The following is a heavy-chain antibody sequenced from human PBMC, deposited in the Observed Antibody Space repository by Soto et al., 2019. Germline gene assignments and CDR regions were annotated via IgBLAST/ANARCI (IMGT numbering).Heavy chain of an antibody. J-gene: IGHJ6*03. V-gene: IGHV3-66*01. Sequence: EVQLVESGGGLVQPGGSLRLSCAASGFTVSSNYMSWVRQAPGKGLEWVSVIYSGGSTYYADSVKGRFTISSDNSKNTLYLQMKSLRAEDTAVYYCARSEGDYYYMDVWGRGTTVTVSS. D-gene: IGHD1-26*01. CDR1: GFTVSSNY. CDR3: ARSEGDYYYMDV. CDR2: IYSGGST.